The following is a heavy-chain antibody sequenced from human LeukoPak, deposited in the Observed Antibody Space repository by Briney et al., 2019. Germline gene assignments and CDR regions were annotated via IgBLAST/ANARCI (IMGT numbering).Heavy chain of an antibody. J-gene: IGHJ5*02. CDR1: GGSISSRNYY. CDR2: IYYSGST. Sequence: SETLSLTCTVSGGSISSRNYYWGWIRQPPGKGLEWIGYIYYSGSTNYNPSLKSRVTISVDTSKNQFSLKLSSVTAADTAVYYCAAAVVPAARRSGWFDPWGQGTLVTVSS. V-gene: IGHV4-61*05. D-gene: IGHD2-2*01. CDR3: AAAVVPAARRSGWFDP.